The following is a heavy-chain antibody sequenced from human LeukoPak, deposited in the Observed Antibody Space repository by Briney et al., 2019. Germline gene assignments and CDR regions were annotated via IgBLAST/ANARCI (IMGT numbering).Heavy chain of an antibody. CDR1: GYTFTGYY. CDR2: INPNSGGT. D-gene: IGHD1-26*01. V-gene: IGHV1-2*02. Sequence: HWASVKVSCKASGYTFTGYYMHWVRQAPGQGLEWMGWINPNSGGTNYAQKFQGRVTMTRDTSISTAYMELSRLRSDDTAVYYCARVRSIVGATDAFDIWGQGTMVTVSS. J-gene: IGHJ3*02. CDR3: ARVRSIVGATDAFDI.